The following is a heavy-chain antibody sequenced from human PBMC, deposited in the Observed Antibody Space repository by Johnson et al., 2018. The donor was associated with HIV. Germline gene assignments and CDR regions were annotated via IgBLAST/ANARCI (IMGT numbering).Heavy chain of an antibody. CDR1: GFTFSSYA. D-gene: IGHD2-8*02. J-gene: IGHJ3*02. V-gene: IGHV3-15*01. Sequence: EVQLVESGGGVVQPGRSLRLSCAASGFTFSSYAMHWVRQAPGKGLEWVGRIKSKTDGGTTDYAAPVKGRFTISRDDSKNTLYLQMNSLKTEDTALYYCTTVGGILGTYAFDIWGQGTMVTVSS. CDR2: IKSKTDGGTT. CDR3: TTVGGILGTYAFDI.